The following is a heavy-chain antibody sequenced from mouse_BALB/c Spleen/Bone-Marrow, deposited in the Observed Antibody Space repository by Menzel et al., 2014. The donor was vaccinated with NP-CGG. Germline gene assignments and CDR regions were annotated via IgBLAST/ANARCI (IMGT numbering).Heavy chain of an antibody. D-gene: IGHD1-1*01. CDR1: GYSFTGYF. J-gene: IGHJ1*01. Sequence: EVKLMEFGPELVKPGASVKISCKASGYSFTGYFMNWVMQSHGKSLEWIGRINPYNGDTFYNQKFKGKATLTVDKSSSTAHMELRSLASGDSAVYYCTRVATDWYFDVWGAGTTVTVSS. CDR3: TRVATDWYFDV. V-gene: IGHV1-20*02. CDR2: INPYNGDT.